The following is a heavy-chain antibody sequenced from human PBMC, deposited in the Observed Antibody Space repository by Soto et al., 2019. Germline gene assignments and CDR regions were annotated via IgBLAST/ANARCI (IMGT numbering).Heavy chain of an antibody. V-gene: IGHV1-69*01. D-gene: IGHD3-10*01. Sequence: QVQLVQSGAEVKKPVSSVKVSCKASGGTFSSYAISWVRQAPGQGLEWMGGIIPIFGTANYAQKLQGRVTIPADESTSTAYMELSSLRSEDTAVYYCAAFGEFLPFTPDYWGQGTLVTVSS. J-gene: IGHJ4*02. CDR3: AAFGEFLPFTPDY. CDR2: IIPIFGTA. CDR1: GGTFSSYA.